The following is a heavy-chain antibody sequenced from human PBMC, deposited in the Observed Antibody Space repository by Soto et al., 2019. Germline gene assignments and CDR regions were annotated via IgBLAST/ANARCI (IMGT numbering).Heavy chain of an antibody. Sequence: QVQLVQSGAEVKKPGSSVKVSCKASGGTFSSYIIAWVRQAPGHGLEWMGRIIPGLGVAKYAQKFQGRVTSTADKSTTTATMELSSLRSEDTAVYYCAREKVTTPTFDYFYGMDVWGQGTTVTVSS. CDR1: GGTFSSYI. D-gene: IGHD2-21*02. J-gene: IGHJ6*02. V-gene: IGHV1-69*02. CDR2: IIPGLGVA. CDR3: AREKVTTPTFDYFYGMDV.